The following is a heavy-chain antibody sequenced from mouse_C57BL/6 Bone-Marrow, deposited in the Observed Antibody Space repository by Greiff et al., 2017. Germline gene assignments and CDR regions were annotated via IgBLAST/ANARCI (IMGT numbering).Heavy chain of an antibody. Sequence: VKLQQSGAELARPGASVKLSCKASGYTFTSYGISWVKQRTGQGLEWIGEIYPRSGNTYYNEKFKGKATLTADKSSSTAYMELRSLTSEDAAVYFCARSTRVRGFAYWGQGTLVTVSA. D-gene: IGHD2-1*01. CDR3: ARSTRVRGFAY. CDR1: GYTFTSYG. CDR2: IYPRSGNT. J-gene: IGHJ3*01. V-gene: IGHV1-81*01.